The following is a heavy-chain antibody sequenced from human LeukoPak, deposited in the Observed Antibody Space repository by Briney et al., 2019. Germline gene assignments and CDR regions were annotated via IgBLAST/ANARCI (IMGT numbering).Heavy chain of an antibody. J-gene: IGHJ4*02. D-gene: IGHD4-23*01. CDR3: AREVVRVFDY. CDR2: IYSGGST. Sequence: GRSLRLSCAASGFTFSSYGMHWVRQAPGKGLEWVSVIYSGGSTYYADSVKGRFTISRDNSKNTLYLQMNSLRAEDTAVYYCAREVVRVFDYWGQGTLVTVSS. CDR1: GFTFSSYG. V-gene: IGHV3-66*01.